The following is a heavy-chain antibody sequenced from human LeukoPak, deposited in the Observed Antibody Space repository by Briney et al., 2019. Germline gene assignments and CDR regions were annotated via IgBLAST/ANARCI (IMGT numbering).Heavy chain of an antibody. J-gene: IGHJ4*02. CDR1: GYTFTSYD. CDR3: ASGSGGDWNFDY. CDR2: MNPNSGNT. D-gene: IGHD2-21*02. V-gene: IGHV1-8*01. Sequence: ASVKVSCKASGYTFTSYDINWVRQATGQGLEWMGWMNPNSGNTGYAQKFQGRVTMTRNTSISTAYMELSSLRSEDTAVYYCASGSGGDWNFDYWGQGTLVTVSS.